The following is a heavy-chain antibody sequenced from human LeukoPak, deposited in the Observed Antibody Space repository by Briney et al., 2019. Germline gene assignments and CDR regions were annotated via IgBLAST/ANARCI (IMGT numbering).Heavy chain of an antibody. J-gene: IGHJ4*02. CDR1: GGSISSYY. D-gene: IGHD1-14*01. V-gene: IGHV4-59*08. Sequence: SETLSLTCTVSGGSISSYYWSWIRQPPGKGLEWIGYIYYSGSTNYNPSLKSRVTISVDTSKNQFSLKLSSVTAADTAVYYCARHLNPRYYLDYWGQGTLVTVSS. CDR3: ARHLNPRYYLDY. CDR2: IYYSGST.